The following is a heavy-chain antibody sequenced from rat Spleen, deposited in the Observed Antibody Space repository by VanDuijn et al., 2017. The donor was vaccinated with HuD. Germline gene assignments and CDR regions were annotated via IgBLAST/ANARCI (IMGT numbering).Heavy chain of an antibody. CDR1: GFTFNSYD. V-gene: IGHV5S23*01. Sequence: EVQLVESDGGLVQPGRSLKLSCAVSGFTFNSYDMAWVRQAPTKGLEWVASISTGGGNTYYRDSVKGRFTISRAKAKSTLSLQMDSLRSEDTATYYCARRHYGYTDYFDYWGQGVMVTVSS. CDR3: ARRHYGYTDYFDY. J-gene: IGHJ2*01. D-gene: IGHD1-9*01. CDR2: ISTGGGNT.